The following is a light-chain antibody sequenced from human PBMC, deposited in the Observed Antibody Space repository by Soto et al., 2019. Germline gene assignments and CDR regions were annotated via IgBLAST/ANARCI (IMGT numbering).Light chain of an antibody. Sequence: EIVLTQSPGTLSFSPGERATLSCRASHSVSRTYLAWYQHKPGQAPRLLIYGASDRATGTPDRFSGSGSGTEFTLTFSRLEPEDSAVYYCQQYGGSVTFGQGTRLEIK. V-gene: IGKV3-20*01. J-gene: IGKJ5*01. CDR3: QQYGGSVT. CDR2: GAS. CDR1: HSVSRTY.